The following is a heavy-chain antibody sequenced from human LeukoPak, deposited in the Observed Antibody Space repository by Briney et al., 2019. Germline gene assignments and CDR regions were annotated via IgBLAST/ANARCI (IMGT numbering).Heavy chain of an antibody. J-gene: IGHJ1*01. V-gene: IGHV4-59*01. CDR1: GGSISSYY. Sequence: PSETLSLTCPLSGGSISSYYWNWVRQPPGKGLEWIGYIYYSGSTNYNPSLKSRVTISVDTSKNQFSLKLSSVTAADTAVYYCARGGWYPESFQHWGQGALVTVSS. CDR3: ARGGWYPESFQH. D-gene: IGHD6-19*01. CDR2: IYYSGST.